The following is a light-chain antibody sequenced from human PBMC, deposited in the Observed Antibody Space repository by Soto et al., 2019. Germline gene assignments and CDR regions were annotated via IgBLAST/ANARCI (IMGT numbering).Light chain of an antibody. CDR1: QTIDTY. CDR3: QQNFNFPRT. V-gene: IGKV1-39*01. Sequence: DIQLTQSPSSLSASVVDRVTITCRASQTIDTYLNWYQHKPGTAPKVLIYAATYLQNGVPSRFSGTGSGADFTLTISSLQPEDFATYYCQQNFNFPRTFGQGTKVDIK. J-gene: IGKJ1*01. CDR2: AAT.